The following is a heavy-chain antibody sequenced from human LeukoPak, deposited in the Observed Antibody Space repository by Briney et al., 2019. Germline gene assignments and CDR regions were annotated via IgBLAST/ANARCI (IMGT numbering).Heavy chain of an antibody. D-gene: IGHD3-22*01. CDR2: INPNSGGT. CDR1: GYTFTGYY. Sequence: GASVKVSCKTSGYTFTGYYMHWVRQAPGQGLEWMGRINPNSGGTNYAQRFQGRVTMTRDTSISTAYMELSRLRSDDSAVYYCARYFYDSSGSSSDAYDIWGQGTMVTVSS. J-gene: IGHJ3*02. CDR3: ARYFYDSSGSSSDAYDI. V-gene: IGHV1-2*06.